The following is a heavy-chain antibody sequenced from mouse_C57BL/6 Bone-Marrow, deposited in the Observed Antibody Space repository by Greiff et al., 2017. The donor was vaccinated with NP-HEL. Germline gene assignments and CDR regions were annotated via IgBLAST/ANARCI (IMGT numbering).Heavy chain of an antibody. CDR1: GFTFTNTY. CDR2: IDPANGNT. Sequence: EVQLQQSVAELVRPGASVKLSCTASGFTFTNTYMHWVKQRPEQGLEWIGRIDPANGNTKYDPKFKGKATMTADTSSSTAYLQLSSLTSEDTAIYYCATCCYGSSWRFDVWGAGSTGTVSS. D-gene: IGHD1-1*01. V-gene: IGHV14-3*01. CDR3: ATCCYGSSWRFDV. J-gene: IGHJ1*01.